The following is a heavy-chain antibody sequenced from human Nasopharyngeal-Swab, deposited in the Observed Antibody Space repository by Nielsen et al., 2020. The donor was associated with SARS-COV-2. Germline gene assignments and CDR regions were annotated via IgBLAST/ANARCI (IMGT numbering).Heavy chain of an antibody. D-gene: IGHD5-12*01. CDR3: ARDPGGRSVATKGY. CDR1: GFTFSNYW. V-gene: IGHV3-66*01. J-gene: IGHJ4*02. Sequence: GSLKISCAASGFTFSNYWMSWVRQAPGKGLEWVSVFYSGGSTYYADSVKDRFTIFRDDSKNTLYLQMNSLRPEDTAVYYCARDPGGRSVATKGYWGQGTLVTVSS. CDR2: FYSGGST.